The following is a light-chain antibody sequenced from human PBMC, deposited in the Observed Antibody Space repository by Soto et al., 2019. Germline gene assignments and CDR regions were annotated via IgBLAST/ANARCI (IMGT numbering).Light chain of an antibody. J-gene: IGKJ1*01. Sequence: DIQRTQSPPSLSASVGDRVTITCRASQSISSYLNWYQQKPGKAPKLLIYAASSLQSGVPSRFSGSGSGTDFTLTISSLKTEDFATYYCQQSYSTTWTFGQGTKVDIK. CDR2: AAS. V-gene: IGKV1-39*01. CDR1: QSISSY. CDR3: QQSYSTTWT.